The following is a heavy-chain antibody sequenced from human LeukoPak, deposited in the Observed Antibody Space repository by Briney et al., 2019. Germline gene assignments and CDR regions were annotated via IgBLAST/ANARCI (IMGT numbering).Heavy chain of an antibody. CDR3: AKVPRTQYYYDSNAFDI. Sequence: GGSLRLSCAASGFTFDDYAMPWVRQAPGKGLEWVSAISGSGGSTYYADSVKGRFTISGDNSKNTLYLQMNSLRAEDTAVYYCAKVPRTQYYYDSNAFDIWGQGTMVTVSS. CDR1: GFTFDDYA. CDR2: ISGSGGST. V-gene: IGHV3-23*01. J-gene: IGHJ3*02. D-gene: IGHD3-22*01.